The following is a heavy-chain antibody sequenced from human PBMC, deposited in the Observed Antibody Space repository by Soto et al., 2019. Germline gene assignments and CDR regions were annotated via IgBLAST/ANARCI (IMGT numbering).Heavy chain of an antibody. J-gene: IGHJ6*02. V-gene: IGHV3-53*02. CDR3: ARDPPATRHGMDV. Sequence: EVQLVETGGGLIQPGGSLRLSCAASGLTVSSTYMSWVRQAPGKGLEWVSVIYSGGSTYYADSVRGRFTISRDNSKNTLYLQMKSLRAEDTAVYYCARDPPATRHGMDVWGQGTTVTVSS. CDR2: IYSGGST. CDR1: GLTVSSTY.